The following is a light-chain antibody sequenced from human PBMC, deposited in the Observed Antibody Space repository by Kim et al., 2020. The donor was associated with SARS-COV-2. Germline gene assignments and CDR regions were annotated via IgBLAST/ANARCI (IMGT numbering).Light chain of an antibody. Sequence: RVTISCTGSSSNIGAGYDVHWYQRLPGTAPKLLIYGATNRPSGVPDRFSGSKSGTSASLAITGLQAEDEADYYCQSYDSSLNGWVFGGGTQLTVL. V-gene: IGLV1-40*01. CDR2: GAT. CDR3: QSYDSSLNGWV. CDR1: SSNIGAGYD. J-gene: IGLJ3*02.